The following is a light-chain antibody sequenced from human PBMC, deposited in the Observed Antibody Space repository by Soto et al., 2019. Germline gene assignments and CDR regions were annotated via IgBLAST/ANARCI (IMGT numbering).Light chain of an antibody. CDR3: LQNNNCPRT. Sequence: EIMKTPYPATLLSSPGESVSSTCWASQSVSGNVAWYQQKPGQAPKLLIYGAVTRPTGIPARFSGSGSGTDFTLSISSLQSEDFATYYCLQNNNCPRTFGQGTKVDIK. J-gene: IGKJ1*01. CDR1: QSVSGN. V-gene: IGKV3D-15*01. CDR2: GAV.